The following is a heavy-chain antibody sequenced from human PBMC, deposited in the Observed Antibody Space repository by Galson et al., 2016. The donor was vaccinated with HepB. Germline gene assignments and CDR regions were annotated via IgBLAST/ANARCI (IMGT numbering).Heavy chain of an antibody. CDR1: GFTFSSYA. V-gene: IGHV3-23*01. CDR3: AKDRSPYYDIVTGYFPDNDAFDI. Sequence: PLRLSCAASGFTFSSYAMSWVRQAPGKGLEWVSTISGGGGNTDYADSVKGRFTISRDNSKNTLYLQMNSLRAEDTAVYYCAKDRSPYYDIVTGYFPDNDAFDIWGQGTMVTVSS. CDR2: ISGGGGNT. J-gene: IGHJ3*02. D-gene: IGHD3-9*01.